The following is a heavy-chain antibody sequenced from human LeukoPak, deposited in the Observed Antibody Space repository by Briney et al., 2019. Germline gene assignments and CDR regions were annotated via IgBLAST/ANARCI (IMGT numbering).Heavy chain of an antibody. Sequence: GESLKISCKGSGYSFTSYWIGWLRQMPGKGLEWMGIIYPGDSDTRYSPSFQGQVTISADKSISTAYLQWSSLKASDTAMYYCARSVVPAAIGGYYYYGMDVWGQGTTVTVSS. CDR3: ARSVVPAAIGGYYYYGMDV. J-gene: IGHJ6*02. CDR2: IYPGDSDT. D-gene: IGHD2-2*02. V-gene: IGHV5-51*01. CDR1: GYSFTSYW.